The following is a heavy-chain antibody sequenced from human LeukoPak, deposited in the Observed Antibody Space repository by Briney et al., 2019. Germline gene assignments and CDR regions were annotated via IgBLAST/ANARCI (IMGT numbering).Heavy chain of an antibody. Sequence: PSETLSLICTVSGYSISTGYYWGWIRQPPGKGLEWIGSIYHSGSTYYNPSLKSRVTISVDTSNNQFSLKLSSVTAADTAVYYCARAPNWNYAQNYYFDYWGQGTLVTVSS. D-gene: IGHD1-7*01. CDR1: GYSISTGYY. J-gene: IGHJ4*02. CDR2: IYHSGST. CDR3: ARAPNWNYAQNYYFDY. V-gene: IGHV4-38-2*02.